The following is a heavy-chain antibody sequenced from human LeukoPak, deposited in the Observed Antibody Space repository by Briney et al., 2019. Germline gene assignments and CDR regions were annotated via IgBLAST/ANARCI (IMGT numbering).Heavy chain of an antibody. CDR2: IKQDGSEI. CDR3: ARVFYAGFDY. Sequence: PGGSLRLSCATSGFIFSHYWMSWVRQAPGKGLEWVANIKQDGSEINYVGSVKGRFTISRDNAKNSLYLQMNSLRGEDTAVYYCARVFYAGFDYWGQGTLVTVSS. J-gene: IGHJ4*02. D-gene: IGHD3-16*01. CDR1: GFIFSHYW. V-gene: IGHV3-7*01.